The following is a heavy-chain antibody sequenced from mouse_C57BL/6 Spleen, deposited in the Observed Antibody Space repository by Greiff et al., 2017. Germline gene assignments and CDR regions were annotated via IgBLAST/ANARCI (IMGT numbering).Heavy chain of an antibody. V-gene: IGHV1-54*01. CDR1: GYAFTNYL. CDR2: INPGSGGT. Sequence: VQRVESGAELVRPGTSVKVSCKASGYAFTNYLIEWVKQRPGQGLEWIGVINPGSGGTNYNEKFKGKATLTADKSSSTAYMQLSSLTSEDSAVYFCARSTTVVATDYWGQGTTLTVSS. J-gene: IGHJ2*01. D-gene: IGHD1-1*01. CDR3: ARSTTVVATDY.